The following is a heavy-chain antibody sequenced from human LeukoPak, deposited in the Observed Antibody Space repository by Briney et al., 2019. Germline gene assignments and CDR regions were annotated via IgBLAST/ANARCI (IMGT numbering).Heavy chain of an antibody. Sequence: GASVKVSCKTSGYTFSVYYMYWVRHAPGQGLEWLGWRNPISGGTKYAQNVRGRFSMTRDRSVTTGYMKLGRLRSDDTAVYYCARDDNVDPALLWVENVGGPLFDSWGQGTLVIVSS. CDR1: GYTFSVYY. CDR3: ARDDNVDPALLWVENVGGPLFDS. V-gene: IGHV1-2*02. J-gene: IGHJ4*02. D-gene: IGHD3-10*01. CDR2: RNPISGGT.